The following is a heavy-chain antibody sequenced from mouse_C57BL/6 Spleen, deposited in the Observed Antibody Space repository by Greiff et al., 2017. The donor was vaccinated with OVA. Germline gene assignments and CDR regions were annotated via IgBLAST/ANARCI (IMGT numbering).Heavy chain of an antibody. CDR2: IYPSDSET. Sequence: VQLQQPGAELVRPGSSVKLSCKASGYTFTSYWMDWVKQRPGQGLEWIGNIYPSDSETHYNQKFKDKATLTVDKSSSTAYMQLSSLTSEDSAVYYCARGYDMDYWGQGTSVTVSS. CDR3: ARGYDMDY. J-gene: IGHJ4*01. CDR1: GYTFTSYW. V-gene: IGHV1-61*01.